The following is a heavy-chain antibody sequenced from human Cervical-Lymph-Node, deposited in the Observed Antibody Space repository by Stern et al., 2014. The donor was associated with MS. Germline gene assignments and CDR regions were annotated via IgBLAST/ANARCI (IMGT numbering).Heavy chain of an antibody. J-gene: IGHJ6*02. D-gene: IGHD2-2*01. CDR1: GFTFDDYA. Sequence: EVQLVESGGSVVQPGRSLRISCAASGFTFDDYAMHWVRQVPGKGLEWVSGISWNIASIGYAASEKGRFTISRDNAKNSLYLQMSGLRVDDTALYYCAKDLGESCTSTFCYDEYHYGLDVWGQGTTVIVSS. V-gene: IGHV3-9*01. CDR2: ISWNIASI. CDR3: AKDLGESCTSTFCYDEYHYGLDV.